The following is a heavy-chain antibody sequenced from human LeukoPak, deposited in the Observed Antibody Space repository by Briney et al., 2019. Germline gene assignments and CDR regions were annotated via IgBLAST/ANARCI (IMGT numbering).Heavy chain of an antibody. D-gene: IGHD3-10*01. CDR1: GFTFSDYY. J-gene: IGHJ4*02. V-gene: IGHV3-11*01. Sequence: GGSLRLSCAASGFTFSDYYMNWIRQAPGKGLEWISYISSSGTTIYYADSVKGRFTISRDSAKSSLYLQMNSLRAEDTAVYYCAREVHDYGGYWGQGTLVTVSS. CDR2: ISSSGTTI. CDR3: AREVHDYGGY.